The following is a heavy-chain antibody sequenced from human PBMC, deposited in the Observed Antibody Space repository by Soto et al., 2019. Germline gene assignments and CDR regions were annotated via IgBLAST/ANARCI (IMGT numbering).Heavy chain of an antibody. D-gene: IGHD2-2*01. CDR2: ISSSSSTI. CDR1: GFTFSSYS. Sequence: GGSLRLSCAASGFTFSSYSMNWVRQAPGKGLEWVSYISSSSSTIYYADSVKGRFTISRDNAKNSLYLQMNSLRAEDTAVYYCALIDSEYCSSTSCYPLDYWGQGTLVNVS. V-gene: IGHV3-48*01. J-gene: IGHJ4*02. CDR3: ALIDSEYCSSTSCYPLDY.